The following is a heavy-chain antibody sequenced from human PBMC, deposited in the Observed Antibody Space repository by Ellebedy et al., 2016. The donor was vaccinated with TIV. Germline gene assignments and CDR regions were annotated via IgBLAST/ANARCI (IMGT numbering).Heavy chain of an antibody. D-gene: IGHD3-3*01. J-gene: IGHJ6*02. Sequence: ASVKVSXXASGYTFTSYGISWVRQAPGQGLEWMGWISAYNGNTNYAQKFQGWVTMTRDTSISTAYMELSSLRSEDTAVYYCARGVIFGVVIAHYYYYGMDVWGQGTTVTVSS. CDR3: ARGVIFGVVIAHYYYYGMDV. V-gene: IGHV1-18*01. CDR2: ISAYNGNT. CDR1: GYTFTSYG.